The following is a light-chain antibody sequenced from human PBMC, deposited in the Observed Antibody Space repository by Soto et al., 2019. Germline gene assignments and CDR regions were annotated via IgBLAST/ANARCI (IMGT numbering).Light chain of an antibody. CDR2: DAS. V-gene: IGKV3-11*01. J-gene: IGKJ2*01. CDR3: LERSNWPYT. Sequence: EIVLTQSPATLSLSPGERATLSCKASQSVSSFLAWYQQKPGQAPRLLIYDASSRATGIPARFSGSGSGTDFTLTISTPEPESFAVYYCLERSNWPYTFGQGTKLEIK. CDR1: QSVSSF.